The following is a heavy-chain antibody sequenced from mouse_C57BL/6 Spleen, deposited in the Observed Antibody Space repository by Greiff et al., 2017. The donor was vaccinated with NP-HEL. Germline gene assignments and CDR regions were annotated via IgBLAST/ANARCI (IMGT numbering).Heavy chain of an antibody. V-gene: IGHV1-52*01. J-gene: IGHJ4*01. CDR2: IDPSDSET. CDR3: ARGELMYYAMDY. CDR1: GYTFTSYW. Sequence: VQLQQSGAELVRPGSSVKLSCKASGYTFTSYWMHWVKQRPIQGLEWIGNIDPSDSETHYNQKFKDKATLTVDKSSSTAHMQLSSLTSEDSAVYYWARGELMYYAMDYWGQGTAVTVAS.